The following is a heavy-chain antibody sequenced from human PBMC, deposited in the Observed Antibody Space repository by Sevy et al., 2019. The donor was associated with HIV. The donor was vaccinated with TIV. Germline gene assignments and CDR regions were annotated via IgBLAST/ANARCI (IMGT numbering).Heavy chain of an antibody. V-gene: IGHV3-23*01. CDR1: GFTFDSYA. Sequence: GGSLRLSCAASGFTFDSYAMIWVRQAPGKGLDWVSAISGSGASRYYADSVRGRFTISSDNSKNTLFLQMNSLRVEDTAVYYCAKERHGDYGLDSWGQGTLVTVSS. CDR2: ISGSGASR. J-gene: IGHJ5*01. CDR3: AKERHGDYGLDS. D-gene: IGHD4-17*01.